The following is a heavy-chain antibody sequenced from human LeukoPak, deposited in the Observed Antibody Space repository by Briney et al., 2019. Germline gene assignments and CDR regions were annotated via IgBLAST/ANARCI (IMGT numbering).Heavy chain of an antibody. CDR2: ISPSSSTI. D-gene: IGHD3-22*01. CDR3: ARVAMIVAKPYDN. Sequence: GGSLRLSCAASGFSFRSYSINWVRQAPGKGLEWVSYISPSSSTIYFADSVKGRFTISRDNAQNSLYLQMNSLRAEDTAVYYCARVAMIVAKPYDNWGQGTLVTVSS. V-gene: IGHV3-48*01. J-gene: IGHJ4*02. CDR1: GFSFRSYS.